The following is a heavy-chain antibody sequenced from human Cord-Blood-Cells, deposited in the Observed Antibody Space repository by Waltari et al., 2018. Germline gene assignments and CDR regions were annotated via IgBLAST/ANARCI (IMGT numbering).Heavy chain of an antibody. CDR3: ARGDDNFLTGFWY. CDR2: INHSGST. V-gene: IGHV4-34*01. CDR1: GRSFCGYY. Sequence: QVHLQQSGAGLLKPSETLSLTCAVSGRSFCGYYRRWIRQPPVTGLEWIGEINHSGSTNYNPSLKSRVTISVDTYTNQFSLKLSSVTAADTAVYDCARGDDNFLTGFWYWGQGTLVTVSS. J-gene: IGHJ4*02. D-gene: IGHD3-9*01.